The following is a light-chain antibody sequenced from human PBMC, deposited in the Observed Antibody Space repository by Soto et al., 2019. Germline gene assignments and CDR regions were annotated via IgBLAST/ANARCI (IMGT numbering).Light chain of an antibody. CDR3: AVWDDSLSGMV. CDR2: NNN. Sequence: QSVLTQPPAASGTPGQMVTISCSGSSSNIETNTVDWYQHLPGTAPKVLIFNNNQRPSGVPDRCSGSKSGTSASLAISGLQSEDEADYYCAVWDDSLSGMVFGGGTKLTVL. CDR1: SSNIETNT. V-gene: IGLV1-44*01. J-gene: IGLJ2*01.